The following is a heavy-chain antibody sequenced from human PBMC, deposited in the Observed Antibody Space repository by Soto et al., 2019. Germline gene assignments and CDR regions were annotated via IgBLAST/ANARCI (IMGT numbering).Heavy chain of an antibody. CDR1: GGSISSSTYY. V-gene: IGHV4-39*01. J-gene: IGHJ4*02. Sequence: QLQLQESGPGLVKPSETLSLTCTVSGGSISSSTYYWGWIRQPPGKGLEWIGSIYDSGSTYYNPYLKSRVTISVDTSKNQFSLKVSSVTAADAAVYYCARSPMPTMSVVDYWGQGTLVTVSS. CDR3: ARSPMPTMSVVDY. D-gene: IGHD5-12*01. CDR2: IYDSGST.